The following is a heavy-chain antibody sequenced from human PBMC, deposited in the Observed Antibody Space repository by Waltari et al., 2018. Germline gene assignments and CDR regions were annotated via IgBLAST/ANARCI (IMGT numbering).Heavy chain of an antibody. CDR1: GFHCSNWL. Sequence: VESGGGVVQPGRSLRVSCAATGFHCSNWLIHWVRQASGKGLEWVAAMSYDGISRYYADSVKGRFTIGGDDSKNTVYLQIDSLRPEDTAVYYCAREGGTSGYSGYFDHWGQGTLVTVSS. V-gene: IGHV3-30*01. D-gene: IGHD2-15*01. CDR2: MSYDGISR. CDR3: AREGGTSGYSGYFDH. J-gene: IGHJ4*02.